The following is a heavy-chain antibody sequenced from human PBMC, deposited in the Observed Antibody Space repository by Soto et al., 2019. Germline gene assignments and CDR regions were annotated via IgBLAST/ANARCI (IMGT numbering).Heavy chain of an antibody. V-gene: IGHV3-21*01. CDR3: VRYYDKRGYPFYFDY. Sequence: PGGSLRLSCIVSGFILSDFGVNWVRQAPGKGLEWVSFISSTSREIEYADPVRRRFTVSRDNAKNSVYLQMTSLRGEDTAVYYCVRYYDKRGYPFYFDYWGRGTLVTVSS. CDR1: GFILSDFG. J-gene: IGHJ4*02. D-gene: IGHD3-22*01. CDR2: ISSTSREI.